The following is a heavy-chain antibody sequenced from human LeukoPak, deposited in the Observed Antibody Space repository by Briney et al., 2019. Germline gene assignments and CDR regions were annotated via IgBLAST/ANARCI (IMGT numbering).Heavy chain of an antibody. V-gene: IGHV3-23*01. J-gene: IGHJ4*02. CDR1: GFTLSSYE. CDR2: IDYDGGSG. D-gene: IGHD1-26*01. Sequence: GGSLRLSCTVSGFTLSSYEMSWIRQAPGKGLEWVSSIDYDGGSGHYADSVKGRFTISRDNSKNTLSLEMSSLRVEDTAVYYCAKSKWERLVFTHSDYWGQGTRVSVSS. CDR3: AKSKWERLVFTHSDY.